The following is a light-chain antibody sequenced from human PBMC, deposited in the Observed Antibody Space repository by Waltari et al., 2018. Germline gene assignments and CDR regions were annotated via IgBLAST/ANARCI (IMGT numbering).Light chain of an antibody. CDR2: DVN. CDR1: RSDVGAYNY. V-gene: IGLV2-14*01. J-gene: IGLJ2*01. CDR3: SSYTSSNTLVV. Sequence: QSALTQPASVSGSPGQSITISCTGTRSDVGAYNYVSWYQQHPGKAPKVMIYDVNSRPSGISNRFAGSKSVNTASLTISGLQAEDEADYYCSSYTSSNTLVVFGGGTKLTVL.